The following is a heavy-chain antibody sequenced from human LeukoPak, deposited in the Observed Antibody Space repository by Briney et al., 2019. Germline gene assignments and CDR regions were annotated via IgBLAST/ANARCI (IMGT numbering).Heavy chain of an antibody. D-gene: IGHD2-15*01. CDR3: ARDPYYCSGGSCYVAEYFQH. CDR1: GDTFSSYA. Sequence: SEKLSCKASGDTFSSYAISWVRHPPRQGLERMGGIIPIFSTANYAQKFQGRGTITADESQRPAYLKLSSLRSEDTAVYYCARDPYYCSGGSCYVAEYFQHWGQGTLVTVSS. V-gene: IGHV1-69*01. J-gene: IGHJ1*01. CDR2: IIPIFSTA.